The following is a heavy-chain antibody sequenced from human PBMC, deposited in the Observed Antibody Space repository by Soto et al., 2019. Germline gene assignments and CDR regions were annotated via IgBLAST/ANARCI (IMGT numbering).Heavy chain of an antibody. CDR3: ARGYCSGVSCYDPFDY. CDR1: TFTFDDYG. J-gene: IGHJ4*02. D-gene: IGHD2-15*01. Sequence: EVQLVESGGGVVRPGGSLRLSCAASTFTFDDYGMSWVRQAPGKGLEWVSGINWNGGSTAYADSVKGRFTISRDNAKNSLYLQMNSLRAEDTALYYCARGYCSGVSCYDPFDYWGQGTLVTVSS. CDR2: INWNGGST. V-gene: IGHV3-20*04.